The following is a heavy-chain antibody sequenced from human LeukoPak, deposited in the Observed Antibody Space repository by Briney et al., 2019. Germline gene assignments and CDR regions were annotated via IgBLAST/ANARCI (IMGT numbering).Heavy chain of an antibody. CDR1: GFTFSDYY. Sequence: GGSLRLSCAASGFTFSDYYMSWIRQAPGNGLEWVSYISSSGSTIYYADSVKGRFTISRDNAKNSLYLQMNSLRAEDTAVYYCARDLGGDCSGGSCPPLGAFDIWGQGTMVTVSS. V-gene: IGHV3-11*04. J-gene: IGHJ3*02. D-gene: IGHD2-15*01. CDR2: ISSSGSTI. CDR3: ARDLGGDCSGGSCPPLGAFDI.